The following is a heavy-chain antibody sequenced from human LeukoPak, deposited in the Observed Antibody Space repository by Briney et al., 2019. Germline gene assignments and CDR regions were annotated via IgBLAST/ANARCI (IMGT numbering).Heavy chain of an antibody. CDR1: GFTFSTYP. V-gene: IGHV3-64*01. Sequence: GGSLRLSCVASGFTFSTYPMHWVRQAPGKGLEYVSAITNNGDSTYHANSVKGRFTISRDNSKNTLYLQMGSLRAEDMAVYYCARDNRRSGGSGSWAAFDIWGQGTMVTVSS. D-gene: IGHD3-10*01. CDR2: ITNNGDST. J-gene: IGHJ3*02. CDR3: ARDNRRSGGSGSWAAFDI.